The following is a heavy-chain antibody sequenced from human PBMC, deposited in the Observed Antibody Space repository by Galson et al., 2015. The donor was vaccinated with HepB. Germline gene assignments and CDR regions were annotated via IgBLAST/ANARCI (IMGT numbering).Heavy chain of an antibody. J-gene: IGHJ4*02. D-gene: IGHD2-15*01. V-gene: IGHV2-70*04. CDR2: IDWDDEK. Sequence: PALVKPTQTLTLTCTFSGFSLSTGGMRVSWIRQPPGKALEWLARIDWDDEKFYSTSLKTRLTISKDTSKNQVVLTMTNMDPVDTATYYCARIRVVVVVAATFDYWGQGTLVTVSS. CDR1: GFSLSTGGMR. CDR3: ARIRVVVVVAATFDY.